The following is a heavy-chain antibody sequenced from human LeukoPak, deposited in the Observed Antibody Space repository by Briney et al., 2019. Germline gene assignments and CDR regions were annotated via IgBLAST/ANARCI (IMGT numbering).Heavy chain of an antibody. V-gene: IGHV3-23*01. CDR1: GFTFSTYA. D-gene: IGHD2-21*01. CDR3: AKGAYVVGGALDY. J-gene: IGHJ4*02. CDR2: ITGGGANT. Sequence: GGSLRLSCAASGFTFSTYAMNWVRQAPGKGLEWVEGITGGGANTYYADSLKGRFTISRDDSKYALYLQMNSLRAEDTAVYYCAKGAYVVGGALDYWGQGTLVTVSS.